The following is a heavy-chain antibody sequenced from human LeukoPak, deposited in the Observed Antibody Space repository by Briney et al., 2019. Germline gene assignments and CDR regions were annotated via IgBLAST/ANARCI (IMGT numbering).Heavy chain of an antibody. CDR3: ASDSPYYGMDV. CDR1: GFSFNAYW. V-gene: IGHV3-30-3*01. CDR2: MSYGEDTK. J-gene: IGHJ6*02. Sequence: GGSLRLTCAASGFSFNAYWMHWVRQAPGTGLEWVAVMSYGEDTKYYADSVRGRFTISRDNAKNTLYLQMSGLRVEDTAVYHCASDSPYYGMDVRGQGTTVTVSS.